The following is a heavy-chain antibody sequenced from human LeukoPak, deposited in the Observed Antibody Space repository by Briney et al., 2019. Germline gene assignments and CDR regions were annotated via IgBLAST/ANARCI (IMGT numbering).Heavy chain of an antibody. V-gene: IGHV1-2*02. J-gene: IGHJ3*02. CDR1: GYTFTGYY. CDR3: ARATIPDVLRYFDWLEAPDAFDI. Sequence: ASVKVSCKASGYTFTGYYMHWVRQAPGQGLEWMGWINPNSGDTNYAQKFQGRVTMTRDTSISTAYMELSRLRSDDTAVYYCARATIPDVLRYFDWLEAPDAFDIWGQGTMVTVSS. CDR2: INPNSGDT. D-gene: IGHD3-9*01.